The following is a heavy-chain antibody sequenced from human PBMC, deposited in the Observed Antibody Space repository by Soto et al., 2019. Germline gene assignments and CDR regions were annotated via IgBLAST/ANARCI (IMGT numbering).Heavy chain of an antibody. CDR3: VRDMQLGRLDS. D-gene: IGHD3-16*01. CDR1: GLTFRSYW. J-gene: IGHJ4*02. CDR2: ITTDGSVA. Sequence: EVQLVESGGGLVQPGESLRLSCAASGLTFRSYWMHWVRQAPGKGLVWVSRITTDGSVAMYVDSVKGRFTISRDNAKNTLYLHMNSRRAEDTAVYYWVRDMQLGRLDSWGQGTLVTVSS. V-gene: IGHV3-74*03.